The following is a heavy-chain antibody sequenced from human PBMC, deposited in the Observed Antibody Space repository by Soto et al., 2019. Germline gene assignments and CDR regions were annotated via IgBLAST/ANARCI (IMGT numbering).Heavy chain of an antibody. CDR1: GFAFTSYW. V-gene: IGHV3-74*01. D-gene: IGHD2-8*01. Sequence: LRLSCAASGFAFTSYWMHWVRQPPGKGLVWVSRINSDGSSTSYADSVKGRFTISRDNAKNTLYLQMNSLRAEDTAIYYCAGRDCTNNICNFYWGQGALVTVSS. CDR2: INSDGSST. CDR3: AGRDCTNNICNFY. J-gene: IGHJ4*02.